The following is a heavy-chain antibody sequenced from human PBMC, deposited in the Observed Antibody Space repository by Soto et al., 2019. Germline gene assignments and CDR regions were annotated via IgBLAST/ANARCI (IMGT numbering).Heavy chain of an antibody. Sequence: VKLVESGGGWVQPGGSLRLSCAASGFRVSTYDMNWVRQAPGKGLEWLSYITTRSSSIKYADSVKGRFTVSRDDAKNSLYPQMSSLRDDDTAVYYCARDPPRGYSGVDVWGQGTTVSVSS. CDR3: ARDPPRGYSGVDV. CDR2: ITTRSSSI. J-gene: IGHJ6*02. V-gene: IGHV3-48*02. CDR1: GFRVSTYD.